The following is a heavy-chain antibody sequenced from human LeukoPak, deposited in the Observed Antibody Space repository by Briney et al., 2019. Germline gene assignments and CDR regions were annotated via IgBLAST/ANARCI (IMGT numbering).Heavy chain of an antibody. CDR3: ASTIGSAGTQY. D-gene: IGHD6-13*01. CDR1: GFTFNGHW. CDR2: INGDGSTI. V-gene: IGHV3-74*01. J-gene: IGHJ4*02. Sequence: PGGSLRLSCEASGFTFNGHWMHWVRQAPGKGLVWVSLINGDGSTISYADSVKGRFTISRDDAKNRLYLQMNSLGAEDTAVYYCASTIGSAGTQYWGQGTLVTVSS.